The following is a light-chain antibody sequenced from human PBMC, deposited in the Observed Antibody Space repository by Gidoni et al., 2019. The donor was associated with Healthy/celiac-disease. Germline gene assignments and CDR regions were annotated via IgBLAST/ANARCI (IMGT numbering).Light chain of an antibody. J-gene: IGKJ4*01. V-gene: IGKV3D-20*01. Sequence: EIVLTQSPATMSLSPGERATLSCGASQSVSSSHLAWYQQKPGLAPRLLIYDASNRATGIPDRVSGSGSGTDFTLTISRLEPEDCAGYYCQQYGSSPGFGGGTKVESK. CDR3: QQYGSSPG. CDR1: QSVSSSH. CDR2: DAS.